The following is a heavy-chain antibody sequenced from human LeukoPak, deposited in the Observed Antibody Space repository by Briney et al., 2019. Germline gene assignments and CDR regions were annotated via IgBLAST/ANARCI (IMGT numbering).Heavy chain of an antibody. CDR3: ASEGSPGTYDY. CDR1: GFTFSSYA. J-gene: IGHJ4*02. Sequence: PGGSLRLSCAASGFTFSSYAMHWVRQAPGKGLEWVAVISYDGSNKYYADSVKGRFTISRDNSWNTLYLQMDSLRAEDMAVYYCASEGSPGTYDYWGQGTLVTVSS. V-gene: IGHV3-30*14. D-gene: IGHD6-13*01. CDR2: ISYDGSNK.